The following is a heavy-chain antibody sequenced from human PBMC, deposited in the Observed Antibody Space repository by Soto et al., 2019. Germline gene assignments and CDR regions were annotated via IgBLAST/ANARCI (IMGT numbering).Heavy chain of an antibody. V-gene: IGHV1-8*02. D-gene: IGHD3-3*01. J-gene: IGHJ5*02. CDR3: ARGGNVLRFLEWTNPRGWWFDP. CDR1: GGTFSSYA. Sequence: ASVKVSCKASGGTFSSYAISWVRQAPGQGLEWMGGIIPIFGNTGYAQKFQGRVTMTRNTSISTAYMELSSLRSEDTAVYYCARGGNVLRFLEWTNPRGWWFDPWGQGTLVTVSS. CDR2: IIPIFGNT.